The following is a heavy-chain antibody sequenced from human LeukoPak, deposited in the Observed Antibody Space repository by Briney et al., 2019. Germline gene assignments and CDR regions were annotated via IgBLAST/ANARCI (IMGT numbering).Heavy chain of an antibody. J-gene: IGHJ6*02. CDR2: IYYSGGT. CDR1: GGSLSSGDYY. CDR3: ARERSYYDMDV. Sequence: SETLSLTCTVSGGSLSSGDYYWSWIRQPPGKGLEWIGYIYYSGGTYYNPSLKSRVTISLGTSENQFSLKLSSVTAADTAVYYCARERSYYDMDVWGQGTTVTVSS. V-gene: IGHV4-30-4*01.